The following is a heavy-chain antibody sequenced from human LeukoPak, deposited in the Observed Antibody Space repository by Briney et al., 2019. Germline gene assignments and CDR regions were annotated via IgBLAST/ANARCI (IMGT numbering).Heavy chain of an antibody. D-gene: IGHD3-10*01. CDR1: DDSFSTHY. CDR2: ISYSGST. V-gene: IGHV4-59*11. Sequence: PSETLSLTCTVSDDSFSTHYWTWIRQPPGKGLEWIGYISYSGSTNYNPSLKSRVTISVDTSKNHFSLKLSSVTAADTAIYYCARTSRHFYGSGSNLTPWPADMDVWGQGTKVTVSS. CDR3: ARTSRHFYGSGSNLTPWPADMDV. J-gene: IGHJ6*02.